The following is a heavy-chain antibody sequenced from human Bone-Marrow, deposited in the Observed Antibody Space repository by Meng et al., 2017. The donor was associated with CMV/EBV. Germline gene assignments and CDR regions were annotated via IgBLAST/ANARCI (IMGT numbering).Heavy chain of an antibody. Sequence: GESLKISCAASGFTFSSYWMSWVRQAPGKGLEWVANIKQDGSEKYYVDSVKGRFTISRDNAKNSLYLQMNSLRAADTAVYYCARSGRGTSLGMDVWGQGTTVTVSS. J-gene: IGHJ6*02. V-gene: IGHV3-7*01. CDR2: IKQDGSEK. D-gene: IGHD2-2*01. CDR1: GFTFSSYW. CDR3: ARSGRGTSLGMDV.